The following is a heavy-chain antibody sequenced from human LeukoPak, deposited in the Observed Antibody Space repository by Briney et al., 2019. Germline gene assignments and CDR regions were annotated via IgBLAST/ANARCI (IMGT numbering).Heavy chain of an antibody. V-gene: IGHV1-2*02. J-gene: IGHJ3*02. D-gene: IGHD5-12*01. CDR3: ARAGGYSGYDNDAFDI. CDR2: INPNSGGT. CDR1: GNTFTGYY. Sequence: ASVKVSCKASGNTFTGYYMHWVRQAPGQGLEWMGWINPNSGGTNYAQKFQGRVTMTRDTSISTAYMELSRLRSDDTAVYYCARAGGYSGYDNDAFDIWGQGTMVTVSS.